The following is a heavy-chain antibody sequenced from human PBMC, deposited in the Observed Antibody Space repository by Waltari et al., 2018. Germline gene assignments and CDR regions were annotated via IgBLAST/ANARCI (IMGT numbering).Heavy chain of an antibody. Sequence: QVQLQESGPGLVKPSETLSLTCTVSGGSISSYYWSWIRQPPGKGLEWIGYIYYSGSTNYNPSLKSLVTISVDTSKNQFSLKLSSVTAADTAVYYCAREAYYYGSGSQRIIDYWGQGTLVTVSS. CDR2: IYYSGST. CDR3: AREAYYYGSGSQRIIDY. J-gene: IGHJ4*02. CDR1: GGSISSYY. D-gene: IGHD3-10*01. V-gene: IGHV4-59*01.